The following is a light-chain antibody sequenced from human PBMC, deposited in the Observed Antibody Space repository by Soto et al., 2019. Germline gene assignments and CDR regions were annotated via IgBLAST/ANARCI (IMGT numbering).Light chain of an antibody. CDR2: GAS. Sequence: IVMTQSPATLSVSPGESVTSSCRASQGINRNLAWYQQKPGQAPRLLISGASTGATGIPARFSGSGSGTEFTLTINSLQSEDSAVYYCQQYYTWPVTFGGGTKVDIK. J-gene: IGKJ4*01. V-gene: IGKV3-15*01. CDR1: QGINRN. CDR3: QQYYTWPVT.